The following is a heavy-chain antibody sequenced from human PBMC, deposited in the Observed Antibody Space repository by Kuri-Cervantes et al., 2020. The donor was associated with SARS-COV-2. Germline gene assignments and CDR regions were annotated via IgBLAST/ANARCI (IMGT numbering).Heavy chain of an antibody. CDR2: LSHSGRN. CDR3: ARGVSGFYYFYYMDV. D-gene: IGHD3-22*01. V-gene: IGHV4-34*01. Sequence: ESLKISCAVSRGSLSGYHWSWTRQPPGKGLEWIGGLSHSGRNDYSPSYNPSLESRVTISGDMSKNQVSLRLNSMTAADSAVYYCARGVSGFYYFYYMDVWGKGTTVTVSS. CDR1: RGSLSGYH. J-gene: IGHJ6*03.